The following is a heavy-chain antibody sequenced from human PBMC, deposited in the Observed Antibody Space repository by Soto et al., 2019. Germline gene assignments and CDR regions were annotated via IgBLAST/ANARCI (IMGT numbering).Heavy chain of an antibody. CDR3: AHVILTVYYTLFGPWNN. D-gene: IGHD3-9*01. CDR2: IYHSGST. V-gene: IGHV4-38-2*01. CDR1: GYSISSGYY. Sequence: SETLSLTCAVSGYSISSGYYWGWIRQPPGKGLEWIGSIYHSGSTYYNPSLKSRVTISVDTSTNQFSLKLSPVTDADTAVHYLAHVILTVYYTLFGPWNNWVQGTLVTVSS. J-gene: IGHJ4*02.